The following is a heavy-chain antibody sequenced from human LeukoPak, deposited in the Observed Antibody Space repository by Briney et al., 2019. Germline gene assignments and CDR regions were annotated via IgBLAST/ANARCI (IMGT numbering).Heavy chain of an antibody. CDR2: ISSSSSNI. Sequence: GGSLRLSCAASGFTFSDYNMHWVRQAPGKGLEWVAYISSSSSNIYYADSVKGRFIISRDNAKNSLYLQMNSLRAEDTAVYYCARAMIVVVIPPYGMDVWGQGTTVTVSS. V-gene: IGHV3-48*01. D-gene: IGHD3-22*01. CDR1: GFTFSDYN. J-gene: IGHJ6*02. CDR3: ARAMIVVVIPPYGMDV.